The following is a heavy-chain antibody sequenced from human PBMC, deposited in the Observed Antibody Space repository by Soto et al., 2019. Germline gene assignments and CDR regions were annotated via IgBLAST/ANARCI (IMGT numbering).Heavy chain of an antibody. CDR1: GYTFTNYY. CDR3: AREPNESFYFDF. V-gene: IGHV1-46*01. CDR2: VRTNVGRT. J-gene: IGHJ4*02. Sequence: ASVKVSRKASGYTFTNYYIHWQRQARGQGLEWLGIVRTNVGRTEYAQRFQGRVTLPRERSTSTVYMELTSLRSEDTAIYYCAREPNESFYFDFWGQGTLATVSS.